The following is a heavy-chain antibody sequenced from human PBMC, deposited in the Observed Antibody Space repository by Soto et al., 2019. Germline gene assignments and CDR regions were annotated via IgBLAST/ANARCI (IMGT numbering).Heavy chain of an antibody. V-gene: IGHV1-8*01. Sequence: ASVKVSCKASGYTFTSYDINWVRQATGQGLEWLGWMNPNSGNTGYAQKFQGKVTMTRNTSISTAYMELSSLRSEDTAVYYCARGSLGWYQLLALYYCYYGMDVWVQGTTVTVSS. D-gene: IGHD2-2*01. J-gene: IGHJ6*02. CDR3: ARGSLGWYQLLALYYCYYGMDV. CDR1: GYTFTSYD. CDR2: MNPNSGNT.